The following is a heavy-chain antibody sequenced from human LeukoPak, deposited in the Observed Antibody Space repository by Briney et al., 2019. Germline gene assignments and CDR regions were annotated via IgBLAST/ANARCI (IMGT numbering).Heavy chain of an antibody. CDR2: ISYDGSNK. V-gene: IGHV3-30*04. Sequence: GGSLSLSCAASGFTFSSYAMHWVRPAPGKGLEWVAVISYDGSNKYYADSVKGRFTISRDNSKNTLYLQMNSLRAEDTAVYYCAPPPYYYEANGYSVAWGQGTLVTVSS. D-gene: IGHD3-22*01. J-gene: IGHJ5*02. CDR3: APPPYYYEANGYSVA. CDR1: GFTFSSYA.